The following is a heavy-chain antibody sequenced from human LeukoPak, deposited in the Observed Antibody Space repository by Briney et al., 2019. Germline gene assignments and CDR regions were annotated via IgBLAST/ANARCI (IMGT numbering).Heavy chain of an antibody. CDR3: ARADSSGPDY. CDR2: IYYSGST. V-gene: IGHV4-59*01. D-gene: IGHD3-22*01. J-gene: IGHJ4*02. CDR1: GDSISSYY. Sequence: PSETLSLTCTVSGDSISSYYWSWIRQPPGKGLERIGYIYYSGSTNYNPSLKSRVTISVDTSKNQFSLKLSSVTAADTAVYYCARADSSGPDYWGQGTLVTVSS.